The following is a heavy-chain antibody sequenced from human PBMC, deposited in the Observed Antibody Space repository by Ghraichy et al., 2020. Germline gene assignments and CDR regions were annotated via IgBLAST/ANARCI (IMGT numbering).Heavy chain of an antibody. Sequence: ESLNISCATVYGESFSGYLWSWFRLPPGKGLEWMGEINHSGSTNYNPSLKSRVTISVDTSNKQFSLKLSSVTATDTAVYYCARRQAVAGYWCFDLWGRGTLVTVSS. CDR3: ARRQAVAGYWCFDL. CDR1: GESFSGYL. D-gene: IGHD6-19*01. V-gene: IGHV4-34*01. J-gene: IGHJ2*01. CDR2: INHSGST.